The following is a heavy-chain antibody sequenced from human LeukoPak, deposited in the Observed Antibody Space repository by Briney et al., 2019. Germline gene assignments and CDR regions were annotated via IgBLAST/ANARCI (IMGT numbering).Heavy chain of an antibody. D-gene: IGHD3-22*01. CDR3: ARAPLTRYWYESSFDHDTFYYYMDV. Sequence: GGSLRLSCAASGFRFDDYGMTWVRQAPGKGLEWVSGINWNGISTGYADSVKGRFTISRDNAKNSLYLQMNSLRAEDTAFYYCARAPLTRYWYESSFDHDTFYYYMDVWGNGTTVTVSS. CDR1: GFRFDDYG. V-gene: IGHV3-20*04. J-gene: IGHJ6*03. CDR2: INWNGIST.